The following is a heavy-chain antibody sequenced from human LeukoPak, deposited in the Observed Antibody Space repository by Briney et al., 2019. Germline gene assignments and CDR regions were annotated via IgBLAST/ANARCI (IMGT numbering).Heavy chain of an antibody. CDR3: ARGAQDTVATIGYFDY. CDR2: ISYDGRYK. CDR1: GFIFSNYA. J-gene: IGHJ4*02. V-gene: IGHV3-30*04. Sequence: GGPLRLSCAASGFIFSNYAMHWVRQAPGKGLEWVAVISYDGRYKYYADSVKGRFTISRDKSKNTLYLQMDSLRAEDTAVYYCARGAQDTVATIGYFDYWGQGTLVTVSS. D-gene: IGHD5-12*01.